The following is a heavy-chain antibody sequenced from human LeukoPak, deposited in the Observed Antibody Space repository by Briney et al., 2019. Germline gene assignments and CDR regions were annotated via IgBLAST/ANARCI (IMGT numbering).Heavy chain of an antibody. Sequence: PSQTLSLTCTVSGDSVISGTSFWGWIRQHPGKGLEWVGYIHHSGHTYDNPSLQSRVIISMDKSKNQFSLKLNAVTAADTAVYSCARYCRSTSCPFDYCGQGALVTVS. CDR1: GDSVISGTSF. J-gene: IGHJ4*02. D-gene: IGHD2-2*01. CDR3: ARYCRSTSCPFDY. V-gene: IGHV4-31*03. CDR2: IHHSGHT.